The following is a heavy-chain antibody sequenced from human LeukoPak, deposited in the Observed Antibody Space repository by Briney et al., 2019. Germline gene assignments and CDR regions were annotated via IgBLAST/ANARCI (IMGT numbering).Heavy chain of an antibody. Sequence: GGSLRLSCAASGFTFSSYWMSWVRQAPGKGLERVANIKSDGGETYYMDSVKGRFTISRDNAKNSLYLQMNSLRAEDTAVYYCARDMGRQQFDCWGQGTLVTVSS. CDR1: GFTFSSYW. V-gene: IGHV3-7*01. CDR3: ARDMGRQQFDC. J-gene: IGHJ4*02. D-gene: IGHD1-26*01. CDR2: IKSDGGET.